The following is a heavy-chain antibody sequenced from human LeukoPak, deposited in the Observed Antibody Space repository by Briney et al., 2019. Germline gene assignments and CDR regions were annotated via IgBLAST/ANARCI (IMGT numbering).Heavy chain of an antibody. Sequence: GGSLRLSCAASGFTFSIYSMNWVRQAPGRWLEWVANIRQDGGEKYYVDSVKGRFTISRDNAKNSLYLQMNSLRAEDTAVYYCARDPIVGATASYFDYWGQGTLVTVSS. CDR1: GFTFSIYS. CDR2: IRQDGGEK. D-gene: IGHD1-26*01. CDR3: ARDPIVGATASYFDY. V-gene: IGHV3-7*01. J-gene: IGHJ4*02.